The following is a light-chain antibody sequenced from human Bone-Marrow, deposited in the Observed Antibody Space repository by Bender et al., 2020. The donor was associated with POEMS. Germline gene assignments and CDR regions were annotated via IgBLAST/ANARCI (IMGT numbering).Light chain of an antibody. CDR1: SSNIGAHA. J-gene: IGLJ2*01. CDR3: CSYAGSYTSL. Sequence: QSVLTQPPSASGTPGQRVTISCSGGSSNIGAHAVNWYQHLPGTAPKLLIYSSHRRPSEVPDRFSGSRSGTSASLAISGLQAEDEADYYCCSYAGSYTSLFGGGTKLTFL. CDR2: SSH. V-gene: IGLV1-44*01.